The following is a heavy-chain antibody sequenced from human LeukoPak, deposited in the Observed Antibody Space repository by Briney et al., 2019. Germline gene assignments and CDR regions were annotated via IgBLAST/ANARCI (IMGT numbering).Heavy chain of an antibody. CDR3: AREIVSSVES. CDR1: GDSISNTRYH. D-gene: IGHD6-6*01. J-gene: IGHJ4*02. V-gene: IGHV4-39*02. CDR2: IYYSGAT. Sequence: KASETLSLTCTVSGDSISNTRYHWGWIRQPPGKGLEWIGSIYYSGATYYNPSLKSRVTISVDTSRNHFSLKLSSVTASDTAVYHCAREIVSSVESWGQGSLVTVSS.